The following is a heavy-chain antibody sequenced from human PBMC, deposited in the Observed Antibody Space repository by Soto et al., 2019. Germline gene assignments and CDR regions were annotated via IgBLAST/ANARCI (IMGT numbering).Heavy chain of an antibody. J-gene: IGHJ4*02. Sequence: QVQLVQSGAEVKKPGASVKVSCKASGYSFTRYGISWVRQAPAQGLEWMGWISADNGNDKYAQKPQGRVTMTTDTSTSTAYMELRSLRSADTAVYYCARDLGQQLVVYWSQGTLVTVSS. CDR1: GYSFTRYG. CDR2: ISADNGND. D-gene: IGHD6-13*01. CDR3: ARDLGQQLVVY. V-gene: IGHV1-18*01.